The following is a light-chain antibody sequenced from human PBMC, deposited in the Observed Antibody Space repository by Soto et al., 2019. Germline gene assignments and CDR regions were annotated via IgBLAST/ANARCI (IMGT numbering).Light chain of an antibody. CDR2: KAS. V-gene: IGKV1-5*03. J-gene: IGKJ1*01. CDR3: QQYNRYSSWT. CDR1: QTISSW. Sequence: DIQMTQSPSSLSASVGDRVTITCRASQTISSWLAWYQQKPGKAPKLLIYKASILESGVPSRFSGSGSGTEFTLTISSLQPDDFATYYCQQYNRYSSWTFGQGTKVAIK.